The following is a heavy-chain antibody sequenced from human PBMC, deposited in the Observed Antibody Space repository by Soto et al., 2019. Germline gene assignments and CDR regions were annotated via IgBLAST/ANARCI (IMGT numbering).Heavy chain of an antibody. CDR2: IYYSGST. D-gene: IGHD5-18*01. CDR3: ARGGRWIQPNWFDP. CDR1: GGSISSYY. V-gene: IGHV4-59*01. Sequence: SETLSLTCTVSGGSISSYYWSWIRQPPGKGLEWIGYIYYSGSTNYNPSLKSRVTISVDTSKNQFSLKLSSVTAADTAVYYCARGGRWIQPNWFDPWGQGTLVTVSS. J-gene: IGHJ5*02.